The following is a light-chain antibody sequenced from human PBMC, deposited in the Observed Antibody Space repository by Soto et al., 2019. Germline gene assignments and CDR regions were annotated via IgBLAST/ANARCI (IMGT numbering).Light chain of an antibody. CDR2: LEGSGSY. Sequence: QSVLTQSSSASASLGSSVKLTCTLSSGHSSYIIAWHQQQPGKAPRYLMKLEGSGSYNKGSGVPDRFSGSSSGADRYLTISNLQSEDEADYYRETWDSNTHHVVFGGGTKLTVL. CDR1: SGHSSYI. CDR3: ETWDSNTHHVV. J-gene: IGLJ2*01. V-gene: IGLV4-60*03.